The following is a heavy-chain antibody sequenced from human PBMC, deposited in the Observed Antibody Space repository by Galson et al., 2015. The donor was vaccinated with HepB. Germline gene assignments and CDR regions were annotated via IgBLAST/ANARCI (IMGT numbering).Heavy chain of an antibody. J-gene: IGHJ4*02. Sequence: SVKVSCKASGYSFSDYYLHWVRQAPGQGLEWMGWINPNSGYTKYAPKFQGRVTMIRDTSITTVFMELSSLTSDDTAVYYCARDLMCGDNCAVGQPDYWGQGTLVTVSS. CDR3: ARDLMCGDNCAVGQPDY. CDR2: INPNSGYT. V-gene: IGHV1-2*02. CDR1: GYSFSDYY. D-gene: IGHD2-21*02.